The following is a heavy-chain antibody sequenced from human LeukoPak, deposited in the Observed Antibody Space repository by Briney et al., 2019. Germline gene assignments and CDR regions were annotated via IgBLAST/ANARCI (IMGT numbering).Heavy chain of an antibody. Sequence: SETLSLTCTVSGGSISSYYWSWIRQPPGKGLEWIGYIYYSGSTNYNPSLKSRVTMSVDTSKNQFSLKLSSVTAADTAVYYCARETIEVLRFLEWPRGLDYFDYWGQGTLVTVSS. J-gene: IGHJ4*02. CDR1: GGSISSYY. V-gene: IGHV4-59*12. D-gene: IGHD3-3*01. CDR3: ARETIEVLRFLEWPRGLDYFDY. CDR2: IYYSGST.